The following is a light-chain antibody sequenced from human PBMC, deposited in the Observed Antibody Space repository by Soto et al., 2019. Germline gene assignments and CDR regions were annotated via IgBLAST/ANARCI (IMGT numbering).Light chain of an antibody. V-gene: IGKV1-5*01. CDR1: QSINNW. CDR3: QQYNGYPLT. Sequence: DTQMTQSPSTLSASVGGRVTITCRASQSINNWLAWYQQKPGKAPKLLIYDASSLESGVPSRFSGSGSGTEFTLTINSLQPNDFATYYCQQYNGYPLTFGGGTKVEIK. CDR2: DAS. J-gene: IGKJ4*01.